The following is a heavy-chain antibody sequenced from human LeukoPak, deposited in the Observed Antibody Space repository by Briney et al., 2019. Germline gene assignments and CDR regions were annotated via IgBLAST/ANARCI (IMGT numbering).Heavy chain of an antibody. CDR2: ISAYNGNT. Sequence: ASVKVSCKASGYTFTSYGISWVRQAPGQGLEWVGWISAYNGNTNYAQKLQGRVTMTTDTYTSTAYMELRSQRSDDTGVYYCAREATGDYGDGNGYYYYMDVWGKGTTVTISS. D-gene: IGHD4-17*01. J-gene: IGHJ6*03. CDR1: GYTFTSYG. CDR3: AREATGDYGDGNGYYYYMDV. V-gene: IGHV1-18*01.